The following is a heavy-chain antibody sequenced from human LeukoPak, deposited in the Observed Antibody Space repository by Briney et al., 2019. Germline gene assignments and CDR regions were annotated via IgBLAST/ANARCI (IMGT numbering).Heavy chain of an antibody. Sequence: SLPVSCKASGGTFSSYAISWVRQAPGQGLEWMGGIIPIFGTANYAQTFQGRVTITADESTSTAYMELSSLRSEDTAVYYCALTLSQGGYSYGCTIGYWGQGTLVSVSS. V-gene: IGHV1-69*13. D-gene: IGHD5-18*01. CDR2: IIPIFGTA. J-gene: IGHJ4*02. CDR3: ALTLSQGGYSYGCTIGY. CDR1: GGTFSSYA.